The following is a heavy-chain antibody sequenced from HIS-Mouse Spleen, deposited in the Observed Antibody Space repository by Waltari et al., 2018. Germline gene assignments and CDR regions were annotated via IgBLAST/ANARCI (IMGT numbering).Heavy chain of an antibody. D-gene: IGHD3-10*01. V-gene: IGHV4-39*01. CDR1: GCSISSSSYY. Sequence: QLQLQESGPGLVKPSETLSLTCTVSGCSISSSSYYWGWIRQPPGKGLEWIGSIYYSGSTYYSPSLKGRVTISVDTSKNQFSLKLSSVTAADTAVYYCARTRGYWYFDLWGRGTLVTVSS. CDR3: ARTRGYWYFDL. J-gene: IGHJ2*01. CDR2: IYYSGST.